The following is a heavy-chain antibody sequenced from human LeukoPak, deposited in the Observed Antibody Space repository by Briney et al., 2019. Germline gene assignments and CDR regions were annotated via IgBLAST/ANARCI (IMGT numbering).Heavy chain of an antibody. CDR2: INPNSGGT. Sequence: SVKVSCKASGYTFTGYYMHWVRQAPGQGLEWMGWINPNSGGTNYAQKFQGRVTMTRDTSISTAYMELSSLRSDDTAVYYCASIVGPTGRAFDIWGQGTMVTVSS. V-gene: IGHV1-2*02. CDR3: ASIVGPTGRAFDI. J-gene: IGHJ3*02. CDR1: GYTFTGYY. D-gene: IGHD1-26*01.